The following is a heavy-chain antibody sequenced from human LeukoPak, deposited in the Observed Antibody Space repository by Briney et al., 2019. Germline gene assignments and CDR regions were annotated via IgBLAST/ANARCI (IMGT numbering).Heavy chain of an antibody. CDR3: ARVFPPMVRGVRNRYNWFDP. J-gene: IGHJ5*02. Sequence: SVKVSCKASGGTFSSYAISWVRQGPGQGLEWMGGIIPIFGTANYAQKFQGRVTITADKSTSTAYMELSSLRSEDTAVYYCARVFPPMVRGVRNRYNWFDPWGQGTLVTVSS. V-gene: IGHV1-69*06. CDR2: IIPIFGTA. D-gene: IGHD3-10*01. CDR1: GGTFSSYA.